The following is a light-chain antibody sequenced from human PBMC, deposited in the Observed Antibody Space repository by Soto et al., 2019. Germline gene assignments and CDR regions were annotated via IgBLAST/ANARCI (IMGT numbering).Light chain of an antibody. J-gene: IGKJ5*01. CDR3: QQRSNWPPIT. CDR2: SAS. V-gene: IGKV3-11*01. Sequence: VTPWPAALSVSPGEGSPLSWMGSQTVNTYLAWYQQKPGQAPRLLIYSASNRATGIPARFSGSGSGTDFTLTISSLEPEDAAVYYCQQRSNWPPITFGPGTRLDIK. CDR1: QTVNTY.